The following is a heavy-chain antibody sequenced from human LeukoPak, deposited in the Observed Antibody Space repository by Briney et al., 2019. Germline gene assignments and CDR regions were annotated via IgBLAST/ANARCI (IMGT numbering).Heavy chain of an antibody. Sequence: PSETLSLTCTVSAGSINSGDYYWNWIRQPAGKGLEWIGRIYSPGTNYNYNPSLKSRVTISIDTSKNQFSLKLTSVTAADTAVYYCARGIGTSYDSSRDAFDIWGQGTMVTVSS. CDR1: AGSINSGDYY. J-gene: IGHJ3*02. D-gene: IGHD3-22*01. V-gene: IGHV4-61*02. CDR2: IYSPGTN. CDR3: ARGIGTSYDSSRDAFDI.